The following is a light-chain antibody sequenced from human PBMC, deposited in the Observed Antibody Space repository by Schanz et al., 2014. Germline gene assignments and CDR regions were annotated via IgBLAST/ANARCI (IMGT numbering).Light chain of an antibody. CDR3: QQYEGALRYS. V-gene: IGKV3-20*01. CDR1: QSVSSSY. J-gene: IGKJ2*03. CDR2: AAS. Sequence: VLTQSSATLSLSPGERATLSCRASQSVSSSYLAWYQQKPGQAPRLLIYAASSRATGIPDRFSGSGSGTDFTLTISRLEPEDFAVYYCQQYEGALRYSFGQGTKLEIK.